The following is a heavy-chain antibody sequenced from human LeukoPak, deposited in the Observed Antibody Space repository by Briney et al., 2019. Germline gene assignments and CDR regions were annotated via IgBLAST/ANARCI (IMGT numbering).Heavy chain of an antibody. D-gene: IGHD7-27*01. V-gene: IGHV3-23*01. J-gene: IGHJ3*02. CDR3: AKNGALGTVHDAFDI. CDR2: ISGSGGST. CDR1: GFTLSSYE. Sequence: GGSLRLSCTASGFTLSSYEMSWIRQAPGKGLEWVSAISGSGGSTYYADSVKGRFTISRDNSKNTLYLQMNSLRAEDTAVYYCAKNGALGTVHDAFDIWGQGTMVTVSS.